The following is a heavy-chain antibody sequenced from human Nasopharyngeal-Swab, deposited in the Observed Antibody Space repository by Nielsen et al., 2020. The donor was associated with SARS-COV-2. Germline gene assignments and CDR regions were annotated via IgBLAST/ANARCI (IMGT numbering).Heavy chain of an antibody. V-gene: IGHV3-74*01. D-gene: IGHD7-27*01. Sequence: GESLKISCAVSGLTFSDSWIHWVRQAPGKGLEWVSRINHDGSRTGYADSVKGRFTISRDNAKNTVYLQMNSLRAEDTAVYYCARDFDKTGDWGQGSLVTVSS. J-gene: IGHJ4*02. CDR2: INHDGSRT. CDR3: ARDFDKTGD. CDR1: GLTFSDSW.